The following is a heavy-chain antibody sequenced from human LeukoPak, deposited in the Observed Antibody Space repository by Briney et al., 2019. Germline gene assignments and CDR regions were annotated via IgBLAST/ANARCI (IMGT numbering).Heavy chain of an antibody. V-gene: IGHV3-21*01. J-gene: IGHJ4*02. D-gene: IGHD2-8*01. Sequence: GGSLRLSCAASGFTFSSYSMNWVRQAPGKGLEWVSSISSSNTYIYYADSVKGRFTISRDNAKNSLYLQMNSLRAEDTAVYYCAKDRASYCTNGVCYMNYWGQGTLVTVSS. CDR3: AKDRASYCTNGVCYMNY. CDR2: ISSSNTYI. CDR1: GFTFSSYS.